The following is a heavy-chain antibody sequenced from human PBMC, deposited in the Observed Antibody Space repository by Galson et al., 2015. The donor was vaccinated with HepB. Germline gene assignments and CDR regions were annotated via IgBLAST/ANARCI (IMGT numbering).Heavy chain of an antibody. J-gene: IGHJ3*02. CDR3: ARSMGLIVVIPAADDAFDI. Sequence: SVKVSCKASGYTFTSYNITWVRQAPGQGLEWMGWISAYNGNTNYAQKLQGRVTMTTDTSTSTAYMELRSLRSDDTAVYYCARSMGLIVVIPAADDAFDIWGQGTMVTVSS. CDR1: GYTFTSYN. V-gene: IGHV1-18*04. D-gene: IGHD2-2*01. CDR2: ISAYNGNT.